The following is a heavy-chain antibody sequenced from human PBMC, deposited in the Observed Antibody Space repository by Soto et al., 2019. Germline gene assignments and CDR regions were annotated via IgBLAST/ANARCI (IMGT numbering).Heavy chain of an antibody. CDR2: ISPYTGNT. D-gene: IGHD3-16*01. J-gene: IGHJ6*02. CDR3: VMVDNYVTPTPQDV. V-gene: IGHV1-18*01. CDR1: GYIFVNYG. Sequence: QVQLVQSGDEVKKPGASVKVSCKASGYIFVNYGIAWVRQAPGQGLEWMGWISPYTGNTHSATKVQGRLTMTTDTSTSTAYMDLGSLTCDDTAVYYCVMVDNYVTPTPQDVWGQGTTVTVS.